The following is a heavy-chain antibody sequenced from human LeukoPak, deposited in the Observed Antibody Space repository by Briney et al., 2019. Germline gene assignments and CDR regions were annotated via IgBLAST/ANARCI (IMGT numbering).Heavy chain of an antibody. V-gene: IGHV4-30-4*01. CDR1: GGSISSGDYY. CDR3: ARDAEIWGSYRLPL. Sequence: SQTLSLTCTVYGGSISSGDYYWSWIRQPPGKGLEWIGYIYYSGSTYYNPPLKSRVTISVDTSKNQFSLKLSSVTAADTAVYYCARDAEIWGSYRLPLWGQGTLVTVSS. D-gene: IGHD3-16*02. CDR2: IYYSGST. J-gene: IGHJ4*02.